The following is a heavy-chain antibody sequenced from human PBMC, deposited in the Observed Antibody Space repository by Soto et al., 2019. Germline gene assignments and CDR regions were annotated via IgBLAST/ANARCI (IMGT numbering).Heavy chain of an antibody. CDR2: ISGSGGST. D-gene: IGHD2-2*01. Sequence: GGSLRLSCAASGFTFSSYAMSWVRQAPGKGLEWVSAISGSGGSTYYADSVKGRFTISRDNSKNTLYLQMNSLRAEDTAVYYCATNIAHYCSSTSCSYFDYWGQGTLVTVSS. CDR3: ATNIAHYCSSTSCSYFDY. J-gene: IGHJ4*02. CDR1: GFTFSSYA. V-gene: IGHV3-23*01.